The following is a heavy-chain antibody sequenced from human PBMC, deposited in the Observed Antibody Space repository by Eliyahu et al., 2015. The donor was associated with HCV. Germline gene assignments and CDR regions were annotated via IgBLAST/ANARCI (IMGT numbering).Heavy chain of an antibody. CDR2: IYSGGST. D-gene: IGHD3-22*01. V-gene: IGHV3-53*01. Sequence: EVQLVESGGGLIQPGGSLRLSCAASGFXVSXNYMSWVRQAPGKGLEWVSVIYSGGSTYYADSVKGRFTISRDNSKNTLYLQMNSLRAEDTAVYYCARAPTYYDSSGNSYYFDYWGQGTLVTVSS. CDR1: GFXVSXNY. CDR3: ARAPTYYDSSGNSYYFDY. J-gene: IGHJ4*02.